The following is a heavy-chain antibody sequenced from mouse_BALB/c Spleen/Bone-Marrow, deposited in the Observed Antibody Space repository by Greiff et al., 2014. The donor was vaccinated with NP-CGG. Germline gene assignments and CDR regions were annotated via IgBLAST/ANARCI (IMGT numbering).Heavy chain of an antibody. J-gene: IGHJ1*01. CDR2: IWAGGST. V-gene: IGHV2-9*02. CDR1: GFSLTSYG. CDR3: AKGGGSWYFDV. Sequence: QVQLQQSGPGLVAPSQSLSITCTVSGFSLTSYGVHWVRQPPGKGLEWLGVIWAGGSTNYNSALMSRLSINKDNSKSQVFLKMSSLQTDDTARYYCAKGGGSWYFDVWGAGTTVTVSS.